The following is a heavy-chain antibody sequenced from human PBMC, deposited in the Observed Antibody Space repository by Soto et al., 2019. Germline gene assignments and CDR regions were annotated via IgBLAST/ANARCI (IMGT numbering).Heavy chain of an antibody. V-gene: IGHV5-51*01. Sequence: GESLTISCTCSGYSFTRYWIGWVRQMPGKGLEWMGIIYPGDSDTRYSPSFQGQVTISADKSISTAYLQWSSLKASDTAMYYCARHRGPYSSSVLTALFDPWGQGTLVTV. CDR3: ARHRGPYSSSVLTALFDP. CDR2: IYPGDSDT. D-gene: IGHD6-13*01. J-gene: IGHJ5*02. CDR1: GYSFTRYW.